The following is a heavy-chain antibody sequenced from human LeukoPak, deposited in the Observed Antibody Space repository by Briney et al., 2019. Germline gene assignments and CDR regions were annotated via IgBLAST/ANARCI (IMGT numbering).Heavy chain of an antibody. CDR3: AREGGYSSGWDTYYYDSSGFAPFDY. D-gene: IGHD3-22*01. J-gene: IGHJ4*02. CDR2: IIPIFGTA. CDR1: GGTFSSYA. V-gene: IGHV1-69*13. Sequence: VASVKVSCKASGGTFSSYAISWVRQAPGQGLEWMGGIIPIFGTANYAQKFQGRVTITADESTSTAYMELSSLRSEDTAVYYCAREGGYSSGWDTYYYDSSGFAPFDYWGQGTLVTVSS.